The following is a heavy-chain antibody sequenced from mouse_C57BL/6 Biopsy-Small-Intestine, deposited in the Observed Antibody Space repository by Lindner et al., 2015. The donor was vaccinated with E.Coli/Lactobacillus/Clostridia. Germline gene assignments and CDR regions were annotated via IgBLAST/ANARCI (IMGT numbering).Heavy chain of an antibody. CDR2: INPNTGGT. J-gene: IGHJ4*01. CDR1: GYTFTDYY. Sequence: SVKVSCKASGYTFTDYYIHWVRQAPGQGLEWMGRINPNTGGTNYAQKFQGWVTMTRDTSITTAYMELVSLTSDDTAVYYCARVKSDLASWFDPWGQGTLVTVSS. V-gene: IGHV1-18*01. CDR3: ARVKSDLASWFDP. D-gene: IGHD2-13*01.